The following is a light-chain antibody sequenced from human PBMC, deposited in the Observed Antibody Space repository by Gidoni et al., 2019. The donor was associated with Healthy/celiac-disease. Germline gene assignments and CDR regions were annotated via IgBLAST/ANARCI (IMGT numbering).Light chain of an antibody. V-gene: IGKV3-15*01. CDR1: QRVSSN. J-gene: IGKJ1*01. Sequence: EIEMTQSPATLSVSPGERATHACRASQRVSSNLAGYQQKPGQAPRLLRYGASTRATGIPAWFSGSGCCTAFTLTISSLQSEDFAVYYCQQYNNWPPWTFGQGTKVEIK. CDR2: GAS. CDR3: QQYNNWPPWT.